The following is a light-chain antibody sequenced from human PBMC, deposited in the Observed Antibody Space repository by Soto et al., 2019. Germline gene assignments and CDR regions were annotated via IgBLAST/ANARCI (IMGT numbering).Light chain of an antibody. CDR2: EGS. J-gene: IGLJ2*01. CDR3: CSYAGSSTYVV. Sequence: QSALTQPASVSGSPGQSITISCTGTSSDVGSYHLVSWYQQHPGKAPKLMIYEGSKRPSGVSTRFSGSKSGNTASLTISGLQAEDEADYYCCSYAGSSTYVVFGGGTKLTVL. V-gene: IGLV2-23*01. CDR1: SSDVGSYHL.